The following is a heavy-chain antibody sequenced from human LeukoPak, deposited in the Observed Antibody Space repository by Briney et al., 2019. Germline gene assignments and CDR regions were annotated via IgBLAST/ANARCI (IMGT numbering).Heavy chain of an antibody. D-gene: IGHD2-15*01. CDR2: ISSSGSTI. V-gene: IGHV3-48*03. Sequence: SGGSLRLSCAASGFTFSSYEMNWVRQAPGKGLEWVSYISSSGSTIYYADSVKGRFTISRDNAKNSLYLQMNSLRAEDTAVYYCATIKRYDSRRSASVGVDHWGQGTLVTVSS. CDR3: ATIKRYDSRRSASVGVDH. J-gene: IGHJ4*02. CDR1: GFTFSSYE.